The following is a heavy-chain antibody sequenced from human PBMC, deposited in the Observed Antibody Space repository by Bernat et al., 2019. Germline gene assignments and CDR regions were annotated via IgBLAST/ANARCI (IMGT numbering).Heavy chain of an antibody. CDR2: ISADNGNT. V-gene: IGHV1-18*01. D-gene: IGHD6-13*01. Sequence: QVQLVQSGAEVKKPGASVKVSCKASGYNFSNYGISWVRQAPGQGLEWMGRISADNGNTNYAQKVQGSDTKTTDTSTSTAYLELRSLRSDDTAVYYCVRGGAGAATGIMMAYWGQGTLVTVSS. J-gene: IGHJ4*02. CDR1: GYNFSNYG. CDR3: VRGGAGAATGIMMAY.